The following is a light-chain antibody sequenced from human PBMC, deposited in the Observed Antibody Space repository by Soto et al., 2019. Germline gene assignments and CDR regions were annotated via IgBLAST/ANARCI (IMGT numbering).Light chain of an antibody. CDR1: EDINSR. V-gene: IGKV1-12*01. Sequence: DIQMTQSPSSVSASVGDRFTISCRASEDINSRLAWYQQKPGNAPKLLIYAAFILQSGVPSRFSGYGSGTEFTLSISSLQPEDFATYYCQQADSFPITFGQGTRLEIK. CDR2: AAF. J-gene: IGKJ5*01. CDR3: QQADSFPIT.